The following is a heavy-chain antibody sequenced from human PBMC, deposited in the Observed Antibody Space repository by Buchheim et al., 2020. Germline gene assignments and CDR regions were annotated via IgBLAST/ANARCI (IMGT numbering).Heavy chain of an antibody. CDR2: IYYSGST. D-gene: IGHD3-16*01. CDR3: ARQGLDYYYGMDV. Sequence: QVQLQESGPGLVKPSETLSLTCTVSGGSISSYYWSWIRQPPGKGLEWIGYIYYSGSTNYNPSLKSQVTISVDTSKNQFSLKLSSVTAADTAVYYCARQGLDYYYGMDVWGQGTT. J-gene: IGHJ6*02. CDR1: GGSISSYY. V-gene: IGHV4-59*08.